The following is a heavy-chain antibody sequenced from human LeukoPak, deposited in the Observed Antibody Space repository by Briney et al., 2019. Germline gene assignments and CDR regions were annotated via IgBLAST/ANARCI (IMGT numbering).Heavy chain of an antibody. CDR1: DDSISDYY. D-gene: IGHD3-16*01. CDR2: FYNSGRS. J-gene: IGHJ4*02. CDR3: TRGAGWLIDY. Sequence: SETLSLTRTVSDDSISDYYRGWIRQPPGKGLEWIGYFYNSGRSTYNPSLKSRVTISADTSKNHFSLKLNSVTTADTAVYYCTRGAGWLIDYWGQGILVTVSS. V-gene: IGHV4-59*01.